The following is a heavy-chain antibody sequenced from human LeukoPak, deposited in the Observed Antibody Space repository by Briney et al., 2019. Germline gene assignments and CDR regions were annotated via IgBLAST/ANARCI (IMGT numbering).Heavy chain of an antibody. CDR3: AKDLSERGATTLGEY. Sequence: PGGSLRLSCAASGFTFSSYGMSWVRQAPGKGLEWVSAISGSGGSTYYADSVKGRFTISRDNSKNTLYLQMNSLRAEDTAVYYCAKDLSERGATTLGEYWGQGTLVTVSS. CDR1: GFTFSSYG. J-gene: IGHJ4*02. D-gene: IGHD1-26*01. V-gene: IGHV3-23*01. CDR2: ISGSGGST.